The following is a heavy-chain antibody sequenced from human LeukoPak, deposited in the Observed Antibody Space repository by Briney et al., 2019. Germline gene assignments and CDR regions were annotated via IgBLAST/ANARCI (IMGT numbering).Heavy chain of an antibody. V-gene: IGHV3-30*04. Sequence: PGGSLRLSCAASGFTFSSYAMHWVRQAPGKGLEWVGVVLYDGSMQYYADSVKGRFTISRDNSKNTLYVQMNSLRAEDTAVYYCASSRGSWPDYFDYWGQGTLVTVSS. CDR1: GFTFSSYA. D-gene: IGHD6-13*01. J-gene: IGHJ4*02. CDR3: ASSRGSWPDYFDY. CDR2: VLYDGSMQ.